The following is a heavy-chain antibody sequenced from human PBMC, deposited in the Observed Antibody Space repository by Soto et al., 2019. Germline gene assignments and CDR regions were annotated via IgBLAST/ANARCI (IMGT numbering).Heavy chain of an antibody. CDR3: ARDNYDILTGYSDDAFDI. D-gene: IGHD3-9*01. CDR2: INAGNGNT. J-gene: IGHJ3*02. Sequence: GASVKVSCKASGYTFTSYAMHWVRQAPGQRLELMGWINAGNGNTKYSQKFQGRVTITRDTSASTAYMELSSLRSEDTAVYYCARDNYDILTGYSDDAFDIWGQGTMVTVSS. CDR1: GYTFTSYA. V-gene: IGHV1-3*01.